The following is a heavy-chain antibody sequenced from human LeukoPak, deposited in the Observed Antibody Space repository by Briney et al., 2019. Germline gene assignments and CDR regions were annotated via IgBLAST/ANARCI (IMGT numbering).Heavy chain of an antibody. CDR1: GGSISSYY. CDR2: IYTSGST. V-gene: IGHV4-4*07. CDR3: ARLGSSSWYGYFDY. D-gene: IGHD6-13*01. Sequence: SETLSLTCTVSGGSISSYYWSWIRQPAGKGLEWIGRIYTSGSTNYNPSLRSRVTMSVDTSKNQFSLKLSSVTAADTAVYYCARLGSSSWYGYFDYWGQGTLVTVSS. J-gene: IGHJ4*02.